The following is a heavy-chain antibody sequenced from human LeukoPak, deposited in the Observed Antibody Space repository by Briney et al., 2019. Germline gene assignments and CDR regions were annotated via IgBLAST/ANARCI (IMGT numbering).Heavy chain of an antibody. D-gene: IGHD7-27*01. CDR2: IYPADSDT. Sequence: AESLKISSKGSGYSIINYCNGWVRQMPGKGLEWMGIIYPADSDTRYSPSFQGQVTFSADKSISTAYLQWSSLKASDTAMYYRARPGSIDYWGQGTLVTVSS. CDR3: ARPGSIDY. CDR1: GYSIINYC. J-gene: IGHJ4*02. V-gene: IGHV5-51*01.